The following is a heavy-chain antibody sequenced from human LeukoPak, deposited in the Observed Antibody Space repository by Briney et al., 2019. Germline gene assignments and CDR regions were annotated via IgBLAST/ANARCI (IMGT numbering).Heavy chain of an antibody. J-gene: IGHJ4*02. CDR2: MNPNSGGT. V-gene: IGHV1-2*02. CDR3: AREGYSSGWRYFDY. Sequence: ASVKVSCKASGYTFTGYYMHWVRQATGQGLEWMGWMNPNSGGTNYAQKFQGRVTMTRDTSISTAYMELSRLRSDDTAVYYCAREGYSSGWRYFDYWGQGTLVTVSS. D-gene: IGHD6-19*01. CDR1: GYTFTGYY.